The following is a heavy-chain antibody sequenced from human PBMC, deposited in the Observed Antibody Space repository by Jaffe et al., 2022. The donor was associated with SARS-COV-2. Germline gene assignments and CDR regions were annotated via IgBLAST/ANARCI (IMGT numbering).Heavy chain of an antibody. J-gene: IGHJ5*02. V-gene: IGHV3-48*02. Sequence: EVQLVESGGGLVQPGGSLRLSCAASGFTFSSYSMNWVRQAPGKGPEWVSYISSSGSTIYYADSVKGRFTISRDNAKNSLYLQMNSLRDEDTAVYYCARISVAASYNWFDPWGQGTLVTVSS. CDR3: ARISVAASYNWFDP. CDR2: ISSSGSTI. D-gene: IGHD6-19*01. CDR1: GFTFSSYS.